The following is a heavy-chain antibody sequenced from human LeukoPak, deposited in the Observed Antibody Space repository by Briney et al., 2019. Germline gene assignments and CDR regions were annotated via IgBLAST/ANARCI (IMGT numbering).Heavy chain of an antibody. J-gene: IGHJ4*02. V-gene: IGHV4-34*01. CDR3: ARIHRYCSGGACYVLDN. CDR2: INHSGST. D-gene: IGHD2-15*01. CDR1: GGSFSGYY. Sequence: SETLSLTCAVYGGSFSGYYWSWIRQPPGKGLEWIGEINHSGSTNYNPSLKSRITISVDTSRNQFSLQLSSVTAADTAVYYCARIHRYCSGGACYVLDNWGQGTLVAVSS.